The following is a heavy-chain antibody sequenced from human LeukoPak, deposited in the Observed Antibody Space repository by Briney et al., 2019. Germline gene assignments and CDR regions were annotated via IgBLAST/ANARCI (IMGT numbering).Heavy chain of an antibody. Sequence: AASVKVSCKASGYTFISYDINWVRQATGQGLEWMGWMNANSGNTGYAQKFQGRVTMAWNTSITTAYMELSSLRSEDTAVYFCARGLGASHPDFDYWGQGTLVTVSS. CDR3: ARGLGASHPDFDY. CDR1: GYTFISYD. CDR2: MNANSGNT. D-gene: IGHD1-26*01. J-gene: IGHJ4*02. V-gene: IGHV1-8*01.